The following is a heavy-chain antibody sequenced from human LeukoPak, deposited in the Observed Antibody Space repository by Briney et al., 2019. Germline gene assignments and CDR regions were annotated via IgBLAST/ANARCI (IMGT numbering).Heavy chain of an antibody. CDR3: ARDYYYIVVVPAAADAFDI. V-gene: IGHV1-2*02. D-gene: IGHD2-2*01. CDR2: INPNSGGT. Sequence: ASVKVSCKASGYTFTGYYMHWVRQAPGQGLEWMGWINPNSGGTNYAQKFQGRVTVTRDTSISTAYMELSRLRSDDTAVYYCARDYYYIVVVPAAADAFDIWGQGTMVTVSS. J-gene: IGHJ3*02. CDR1: GYTFTGYY.